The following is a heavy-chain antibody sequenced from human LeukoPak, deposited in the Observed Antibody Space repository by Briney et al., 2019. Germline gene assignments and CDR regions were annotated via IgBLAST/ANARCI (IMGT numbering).Heavy chain of an antibody. Sequence: ASVKVSCKASGYTFTSYGISWVRQAPGQGLEWMGWISAYNGNANYAQKLQGRVTMTTDTSTSTAYMELRSLRSDDTAVYYCARAPVGLYYDILTGYYREDYWGQGTLVTVSS. J-gene: IGHJ4*02. CDR2: ISAYNGNA. CDR1: GYTFTSYG. D-gene: IGHD3-9*01. V-gene: IGHV1-18*01. CDR3: ARAPVGLYYDILTGYYREDY.